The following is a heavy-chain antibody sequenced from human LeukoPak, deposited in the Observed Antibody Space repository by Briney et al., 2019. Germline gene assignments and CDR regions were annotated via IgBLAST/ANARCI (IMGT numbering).Heavy chain of an antibody. CDR1: GGSFSGYY. D-gene: IGHD3-3*01. CDR3: ARDGDTIFGVVIIPGHWFDP. V-gene: IGHV4-34*01. J-gene: IGHJ5*02. Sequence: SETLSLTCAVYGGSFSGYYWSWIRQPPGKGQEWIGEINHSGSTNYNPSLKSRVTISVDTSKNQFSLKLSSVTAADTAVYYCARDGDTIFGVVIIPGHWFDPWGQGTLVTVSS. CDR2: INHSGST.